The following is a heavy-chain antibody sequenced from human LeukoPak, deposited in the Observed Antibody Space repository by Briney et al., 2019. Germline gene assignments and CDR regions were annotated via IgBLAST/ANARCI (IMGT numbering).Heavy chain of an antibody. V-gene: IGHV4-61*02. CDR1: GGSISSGSYY. J-gene: IGHJ4*02. CDR3: ARGRKNYYDSSGYYSRVYYFDY. CDR2: IYTSGST. Sequence: MSSETLSLTCTVSGGSISSGSYYWSWIRQPAGKGLEWIGRIYTSGSTNYNPSLKSRVTISVDTSKNQFSLKLSSVTAADTAVYYCARGRKNYYDSSGYYSRVYYFDYWGQGTLVTASS. D-gene: IGHD3-22*01.